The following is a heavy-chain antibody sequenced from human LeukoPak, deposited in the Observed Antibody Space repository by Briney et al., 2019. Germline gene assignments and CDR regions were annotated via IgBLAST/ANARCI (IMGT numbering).Heavy chain of an antibody. V-gene: IGHV3-48*03. Sequence: PGRSLRLTCAASGFTFSSYEMNWVGQAPGLVLHWVSYISSSGSTIYYADSVKGRFTISRDNAKNSLYLQMNSLRAEDTAVYYCASLGDIVVVVADNAFDIWGQGTMVTVSS. CDR3: ASLGDIVVVVADNAFDI. J-gene: IGHJ3*02. CDR2: ISSSGSTI. CDR1: GFTFSSYE. D-gene: IGHD2-15*01.